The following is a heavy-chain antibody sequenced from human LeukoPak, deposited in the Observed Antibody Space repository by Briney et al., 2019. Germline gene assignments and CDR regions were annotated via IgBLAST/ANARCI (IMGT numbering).Heavy chain of an antibody. D-gene: IGHD3-22*01. V-gene: IGHV3-7*01. CDR2: IKQDGSEK. Sequence: GGSLRLSCVASGFTFSSYWMSWVRQAPGKGLEWVANIKQDGSEKYYVDSVKGRFTISRDNAKNSLYLQTNSLRAEDTAVYYCARAEYYYDSSGYYYLDYWGQGTLVTVSS. CDR1: GFTFSSYW. J-gene: IGHJ4*02. CDR3: ARAEYYYDSSGYYYLDY.